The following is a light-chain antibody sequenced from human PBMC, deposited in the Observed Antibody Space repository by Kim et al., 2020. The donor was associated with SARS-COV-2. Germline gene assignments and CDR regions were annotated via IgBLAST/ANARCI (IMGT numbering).Light chain of an antibody. CDR1: SSNIGNNY. J-gene: IGLJ1*01. CDR3: GTWDSSLSAGNYV. CDR2: DHN. Sequence: KVPIPCSGSSSNIGNNYVSWYQHLPVTAPQLLIYDHNQRPSGIPDRFSGSKSGTSATLGITGLQTGDEADYYCGTWDSSLSAGNYVFGTGTKVTVL. V-gene: IGLV1-51*01.